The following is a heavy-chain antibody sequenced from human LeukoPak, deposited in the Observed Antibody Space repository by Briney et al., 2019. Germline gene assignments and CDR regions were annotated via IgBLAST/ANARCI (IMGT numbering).Heavy chain of an antibody. CDR3: ARDQYYAFDY. CDR1: GFTFSTYA. V-gene: IGHV3-64D*06. Sequence: GGPLRLSCSASGFTFSTYAMHWVRQAPGKGLEYVSGISSNGGNTYYADSVKGRFTISRDNSKNTLYLQMSSLRGEDTAVYYCARDQYYAFDYWGQGTLVTVSS. CDR2: ISSNGGNT. D-gene: IGHD3-3*01. J-gene: IGHJ4*02.